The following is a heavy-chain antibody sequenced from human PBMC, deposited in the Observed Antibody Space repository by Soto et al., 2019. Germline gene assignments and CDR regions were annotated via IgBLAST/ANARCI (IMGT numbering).Heavy chain of an antibody. D-gene: IGHD2-15*01. CDR1: GGSFSGYY. Sequence: SQTLSLTCAVYGGSFSGYYWSWIRQPPGKGLEWIGEINHSGSTNYNPSLKSRVTISVDTSKNQFSLKLSSVTAADTAVYYCARGIKKYCSGGSCYLRLYYYYYMDVWGKGTTVTVSS. CDR3: ARGIKKYCSGGSCYLRLYYYYYMDV. CDR2: INHSGST. V-gene: IGHV4-34*01. J-gene: IGHJ6*03.